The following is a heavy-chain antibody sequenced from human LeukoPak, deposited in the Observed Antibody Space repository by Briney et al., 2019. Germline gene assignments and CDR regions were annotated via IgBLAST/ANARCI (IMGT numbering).Heavy chain of an antibody. CDR3: ARGVTVTKPYYFDY. D-gene: IGHD4-17*01. J-gene: IGHJ4*02. CDR1: GGSISSSNW. V-gene: IGHV4-4*02. Sequence: SETLSLTCAVSGGSISSSNWWSWVRQPPGKGLEWIGEIYHSGSTNYNPSLKRRVTISVDKSKNQFSLKLSSVTAADTAVYYCARGVTVTKPYYFDYWGQGTLVTVSS. CDR2: IYHSGST.